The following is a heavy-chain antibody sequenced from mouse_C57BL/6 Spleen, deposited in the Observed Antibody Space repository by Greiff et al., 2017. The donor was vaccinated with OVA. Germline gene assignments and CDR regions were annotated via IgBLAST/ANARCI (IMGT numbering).Heavy chain of an antibody. CDR3: ARQGLEGYYAMDY. Sequence: VMLVESGPGLVAPSQSLSITCTVSGFSLTSYGVHWVRQPPGKGLEWLVVIWSDGSTTYNSALKSRLSISKDNSKSQVFVKMNSLQTDDTAMDYCARQGLEGYYAMDYWGQGTSVTVSS. CDR2: IWSDGST. V-gene: IGHV2-6-1*01. J-gene: IGHJ4*01. D-gene: IGHD2-13*01. CDR1: GFSLTSYG.